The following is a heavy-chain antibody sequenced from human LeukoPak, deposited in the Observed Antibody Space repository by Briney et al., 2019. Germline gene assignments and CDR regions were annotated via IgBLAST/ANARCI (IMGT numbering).Heavy chain of an antibody. CDR1: GFTFTGHT. V-gene: IGHV3-23*01. Sequence: PGGSLRLSCATSGFTFTGHTMRWFRQAPGKGLEGISIIGGRDDRTYYADYVEGRFAISRDTSKNILYLQMNSLRAEDTAVYYCAKDPNPLYDLWSGYKWGQGTLVTVSS. CDR3: AKDPNPLYDLWSGYK. D-gene: IGHD3-3*01. J-gene: IGHJ4*02. CDR2: IGGRDDRT.